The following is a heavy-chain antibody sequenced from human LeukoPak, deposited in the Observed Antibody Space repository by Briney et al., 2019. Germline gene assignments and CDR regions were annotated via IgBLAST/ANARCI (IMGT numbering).Heavy chain of an antibody. CDR2: VCHSGST. Sequence: SETLSLTCTVSGYSISSTYCWGWIRQPPGKGLEWIGRVCHSGSTYYNPSLKSRVTMSLDTSKNQFSLKLTSVTAADTAVYYCARQTYSSSWYFDYWGQGTLVTVSS. CDR3: ARQTYSSSWYFDY. CDR1: GYSISSTYC. D-gene: IGHD6-13*01. V-gene: IGHV4-38-2*02. J-gene: IGHJ4*02.